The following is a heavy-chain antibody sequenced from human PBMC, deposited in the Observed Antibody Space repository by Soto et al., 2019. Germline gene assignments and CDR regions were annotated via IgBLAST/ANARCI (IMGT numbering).Heavy chain of an antibody. V-gene: IGHV3-48*01. CDR1: GFTFRNYG. CDR3: TREFRTSGSRDAFDI. D-gene: IGHD1-26*01. Sequence: PGGSLRLSCAASGFTFRNYGMNWVRQAPGKGLEWVSYIGIGSSTKYYADSVKGRFTISRDNAKNSLYLQMNSLRAEDTAVYYCTREFRTSGSRDAFDIWGQGTMATVSS. CDR2: IGIGSSTK. J-gene: IGHJ3*02.